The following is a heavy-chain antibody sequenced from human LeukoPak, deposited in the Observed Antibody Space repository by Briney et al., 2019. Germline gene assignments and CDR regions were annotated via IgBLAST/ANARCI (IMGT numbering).Heavy chain of an antibody. Sequence: GGSLRLSCAASGFTFSSYSMNWVRQAPGKGLEWVSSMSDGGWTAYTDSVKGRFFISRETATNTLYLQMNSLRVEDTAVYYCAKECDYGNTSHMPCYWGQGTLVTVSS. CDR3: AKECDYGNTSHMPCY. CDR1: GFTFSSYS. J-gene: IGHJ4*02. CDR2: MSDGGWT. D-gene: IGHD4-17*01. V-gene: IGHV3-23*01.